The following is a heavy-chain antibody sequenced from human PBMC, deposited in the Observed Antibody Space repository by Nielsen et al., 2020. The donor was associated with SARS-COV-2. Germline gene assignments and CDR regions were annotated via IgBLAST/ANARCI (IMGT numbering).Heavy chain of an antibody. CDR3: VRVRDDGYYYDTGPFDD. CDR1: GFTFSNYY. D-gene: IGHD3-22*01. CDR2: INTDGYKT. J-gene: IGHJ4*02. Sequence: GESLKISCAGSGFTFSNYYINWVRQAPGKGLMWVSRINTDGYKTAYADSVKGRFTISRDNARDTVYLQMNSLSAEDTAVYYCVRVRDDGYYYDTGPFDDWGQGALVTVSS. V-gene: IGHV3-74*01.